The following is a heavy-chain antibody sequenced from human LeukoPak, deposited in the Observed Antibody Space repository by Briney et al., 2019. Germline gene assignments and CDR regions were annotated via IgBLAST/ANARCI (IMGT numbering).Heavy chain of an antibody. CDR2: IYYSGTT. D-gene: IGHD3-3*01. CDR3: ARDRGGTYYGIDY. CDR1: GSSIRSGYY. Sequence: SETLSLTCAVSGSSIRSGYYWGWIRQPPGKGLEWIGTIYYSGTTYYNPSLKSRVTVSVDASNNQFSLKMRSVTVADTAVYYCARDRGGTYYGIDYWGQGTMVIVSS. V-gene: IGHV4-38-2*02. J-gene: IGHJ4*02.